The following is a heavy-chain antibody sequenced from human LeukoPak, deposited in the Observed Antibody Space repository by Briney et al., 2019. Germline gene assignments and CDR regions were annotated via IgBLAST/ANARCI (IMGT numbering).Heavy chain of an antibody. Sequence: ASVRVSCKASGYTFTGYYMHWVRQAPGQGLEWRGWINPNRGGTNYAQKFQGRVTMTRDTSISTAYMELSRLRSDDTAVYYCAREDYYGSGERSWFDPWGQGTLVTVSS. CDR2: INPNRGGT. J-gene: IGHJ5*02. D-gene: IGHD3-10*01. CDR3: AREDYYGSGERSWFDP. CDR1: GYTFTGYY. V-gene: IGHV1-2*02.